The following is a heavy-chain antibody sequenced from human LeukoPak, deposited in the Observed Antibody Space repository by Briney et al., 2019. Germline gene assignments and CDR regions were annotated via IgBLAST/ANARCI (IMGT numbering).Heavy chain of an antibody. J-gene: IGHJ1*01. CDR3: AREGYCSGGSCYHGVFQH. CDR1: GFTFSDFW. Sequence: SGGSLRLSCAGSGFTFSDFWMTWVRQTPGKGLEWVANIKEDGTEKNLVDSVKGRFTISRDNAKNSLYLQMNSLRAEDTAAYYCAREGYCSGGSCYHGVFQHWGQGTLVTVSS. V-gene: IGHV3-7*01. CDR2: IKEDGTEK. D-gene: IGHD2-15*01.